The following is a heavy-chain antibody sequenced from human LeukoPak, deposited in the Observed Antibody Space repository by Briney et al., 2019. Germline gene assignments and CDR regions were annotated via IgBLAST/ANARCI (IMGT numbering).Heavy chain of an antibody. V-gene: IGHV1-2*02. Sequence: ASVKVSCKASGYTFTGYYMHWVRRAPGQGLEWMGWINPNSGGTNYAQKFQGRVTMTRDTSISTAYMELSRLRSDDTAVYHCARDPRGDFWSGEYNWFDPWGQGTLVTVSS. CDR3: ARDPRGDFWSGEYNWFDP. D-gene: IGHD3-3*01. J-gene: IGHJ5*02. CDR1: GYTFTGYY. CDR2: INPNSGGT.